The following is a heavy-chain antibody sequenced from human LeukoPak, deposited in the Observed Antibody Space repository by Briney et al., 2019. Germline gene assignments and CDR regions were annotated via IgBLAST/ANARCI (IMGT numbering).Heavy chain of an antibody. CDR1: GYTFTSYG. D-gene: IGHD2-15*01. V-gene: IGHV1-18*01. CDR3: ARQCRGGPPLFHYYYMDV. J-gene: IGHJ6*03. Sequence: ASVKVSCKASGYTFTSYGISWVRQAPGQGLEWMGWISAYNGNTNYAQKLQGRVTMTTDTSTSTAYMELRSLRSDDTAVYYCARQCRGGPPLFHYYYMDVWGKGTTVTVSS. CDR2: ISAYNGNT.